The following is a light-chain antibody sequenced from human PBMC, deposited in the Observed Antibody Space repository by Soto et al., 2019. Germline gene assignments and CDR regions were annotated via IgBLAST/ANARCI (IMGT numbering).Light chain of an antibody. Sequence: DIQMTQSPSTLSASVVDIVTITCRASQTISSWLAWYQQKPGKAPTLLIYDASTLERGVPSRVSGSGSGTEFTLTISSLQPDDFATYYCQQYNTFWTFGPGTKVDIK. V-gene: IGKV1-5*01. CDR1: QTISSW. CDR3: QQYNTFWT. CDR2: DAS. J-gene: IGKJ1*01.